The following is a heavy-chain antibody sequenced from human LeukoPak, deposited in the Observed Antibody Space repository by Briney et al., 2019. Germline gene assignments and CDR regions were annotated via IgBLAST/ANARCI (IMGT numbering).Heavy chain of an antibody. CDR3: ARGGSGYYIAVFDY. CDR2: IYHSGDT. Sequence: PSETLSLTCAVSGVSISSSNWWSWVRQTPGKGLEWIAEIYHSGDTNYNPSLQSRVTLSVDKSKNQFSLRLTSVTAADTAVYYCARGGSGYYIAVFDYWGQGTLVTVSS. J-gene: IGHJ4*02. D-gene: IGHD5-12*01. CDR1: GVSISSSNW. V-gene: IGHV4-4*02.